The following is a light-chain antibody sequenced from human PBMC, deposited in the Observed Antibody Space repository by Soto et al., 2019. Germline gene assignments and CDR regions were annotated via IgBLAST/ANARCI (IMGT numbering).Light chain of an antibody. CDR2: LSSDGSH. CDR1: SGHSSYA. J-gene: IGLJ2*01. V-gene: IGLV4-69*01. Sequence: QLVLTQSPSASASLGASVKRTCTLSSGHSSYAIAWHQQQPEKGPRYLMKLSSDGSHSQGDGIPDRFSGSSSGAERYLTISSLQSEDEADYYCQTWDTGARVVFGGGTKLTVL. CDR3: QTWDTGARVV.